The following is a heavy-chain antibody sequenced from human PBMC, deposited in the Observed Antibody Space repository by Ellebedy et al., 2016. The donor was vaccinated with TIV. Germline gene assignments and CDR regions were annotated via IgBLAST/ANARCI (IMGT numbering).Heavy chain of an antibody. Sequence: GGSLRLXCAASGFTFSDYYMSWIRQAPGKGLEWVSYISSSSSYTNYADSVKGRFTISRDNAKNSLYLQMNSLRAEDTAVYYCAKDEADIVVVPAAIHYWGQGTLVTVSS. CDR2: ISSSSSYT. J-gene: IGHJ4*02. CDR3: AKDEADIVVVPAAIHY. V-gene: IGHV3-11*06. D-gene: IGHD2-2*01. CDR1: GFTFSDYY.